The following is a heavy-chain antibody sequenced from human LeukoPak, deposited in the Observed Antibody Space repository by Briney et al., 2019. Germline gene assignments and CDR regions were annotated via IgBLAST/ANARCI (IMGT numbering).Heavy chain of an antibody. J-gene: IGHJ3*02. CDR1: GGSFSGYY. Sequence: SSETLSLTCAVYGGSFSGYYWSWIRQPPGKGLEWIGEIKHSGSTNYNPSLKSRVTISVDTSKNQFSLKLSSVTAADTAVYYCARGHPHFGSGSKSRNADDAFDIWGQGTMGTVSS. CDR2: IKHSGST. V-gene: IGHV4-34*01. CDR3: ARGHPHFGSGSKSRNADDAFDI. D-gene: IGHD3-3*02.